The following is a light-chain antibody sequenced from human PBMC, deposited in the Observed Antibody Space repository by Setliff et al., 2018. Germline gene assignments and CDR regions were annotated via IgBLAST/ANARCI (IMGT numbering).Light chain of an antibody. CDR3: FSYASSGSYV. V-gene: IGLV2-14*03. CDR2: DVR. J-gene: IGLJ1*01. CDR1: SSDVGGYDY. Sequence: QSVLTQAAPVSGSPGQSVTISCTGSSSDVGGYDYVSWYQHHPGRAPKFIIYDVRYRPSGVSNRFSGSKSGNTASLTISGLQAEDEADYYCFSYASSGSYVFGTGTKVTVL.